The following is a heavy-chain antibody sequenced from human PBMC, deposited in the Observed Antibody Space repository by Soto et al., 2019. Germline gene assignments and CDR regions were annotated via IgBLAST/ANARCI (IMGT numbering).Heavy chain of an antibody. CDR2: IIPIFGTA. D-gene: IGHD5-12*01. CDR3: AGDGKVDGYNQAYYFDY. Sequence: QVQLVQSGAEVKKPGSSVKVSCKASGGTFSSYAISWVRQAPGQGLEWMGGIIPIFGTANYAQKFQGRVTITADESTSTAYVELSSLSSEDTAVYYCAGDGKVDGYNQAYYFDYWGQGTLVTVSS. J-gene: IGHJ4*02. V-gene: IGHV1-69*01. CDR1: GGTFSSYA.